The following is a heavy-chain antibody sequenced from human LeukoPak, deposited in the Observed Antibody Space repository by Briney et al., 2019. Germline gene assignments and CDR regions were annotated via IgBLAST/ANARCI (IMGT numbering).Heavy chain of an antibody. CDR2: FDPEDGET. CDR1: GYTLTDLS. D-gene: IGHD3-3*01. V-gene: IGHV1-24*01. Sequence: ASVKVSCKVSGYTLTDLSMHWVRQAPGKGLEWMGGFDPEDGETIYAQKFQGRVTMTEDTSTSTAYMDLRSLRSDDTAMYYCARVDAREPITIFVPTRGNWFDPWGQGTLVTVSS. CDR3: ARVDAREPITIFVPTRGNWFDP. J-gene: IGHJ5*02.